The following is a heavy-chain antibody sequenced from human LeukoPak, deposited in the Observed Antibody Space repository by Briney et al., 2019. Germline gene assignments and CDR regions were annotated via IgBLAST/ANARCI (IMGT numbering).Heavy chain of an antibody. CDR2: INHSGSA. CDR3: AGIEMATTKLAY. Sequence: SETLSLTCGVYGGSFSAYYWTWIRQPPGKGLEWIGEINHSGSANYNPSLKSRVTISVDSSQIQFSLKLSSVTAADTAVYYCAGIEMATTKLAYWGQGTLVTVSS. D-gene: IGHD5-24*01. V-gene: IGHV4-34*01. J-gene: IGHJ4*02. CDR1: GGSFSAYY.